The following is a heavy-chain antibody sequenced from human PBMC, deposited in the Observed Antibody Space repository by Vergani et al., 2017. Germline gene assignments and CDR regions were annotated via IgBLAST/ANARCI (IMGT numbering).Heavy chain of an antibody. CDR1: GGTFSSYT. V-gene: IGHV1-69*02. J-gene: IGHJ4*02. CDR2: IIPILGIA. Sequence: QVQLVQSGAEVKKPGSSVKVSCKASGGTFSSYTISWVRQAPGQGLEWMGRIIPILGIANYAQKFQGRVTITADKSTSTAYMELSSLRSEDTAVYYCARNGGVTATSLDYWGQGTLVTVSS. CDR3: ARNGGVTATSLDY. D-gene: IGHD2-21*02.